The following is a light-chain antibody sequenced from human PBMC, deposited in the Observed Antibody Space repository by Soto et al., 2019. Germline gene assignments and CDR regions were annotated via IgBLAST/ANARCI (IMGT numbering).Light chain of an antibody. J-gene: IGLJ1*01. CDR3: CSYVGATTYV. V-gene: IGLV2-23*01. CDR1: SSNIGGYNV. Sequence: QSARTQPASVSGSPGQSITISCSGTSSNIGGYNVVSWYQQHPGKAPKVIVYEGIKRPSGVSDRFSGSTSGSTASLTISGLQAEDEAEYYCCSYVGATTYVFGSGTRSPS. CDR2: EGI.